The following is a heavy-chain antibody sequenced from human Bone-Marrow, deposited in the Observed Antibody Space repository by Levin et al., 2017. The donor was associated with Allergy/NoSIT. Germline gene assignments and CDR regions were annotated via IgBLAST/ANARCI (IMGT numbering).Heavy chain of an antibody. CDR2: ISAYNGNT. V-gene: IGHV1-18*01. Sequence: ASVKVSCKASGYTFTSYGISWVRQAPGQGLEWMGWISAYNGNTNYAQKLQGRVTMTTDTSTSTAYMELRSLRSDDTAVYYCARGADSSSWYNPRPFDAEYFQHWGQGTLVTVSS. J-gene: IGHJ1*01. CDR3: ARGADSSSWYNPRPFDAEYFQH. D-gene: IGHD6-13*01. CDR1: GYTFTSYG.